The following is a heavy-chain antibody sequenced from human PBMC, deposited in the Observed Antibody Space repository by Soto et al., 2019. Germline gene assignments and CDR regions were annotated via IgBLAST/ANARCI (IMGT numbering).Heavy chain of an antibody. Sequence: GASVKVSCKASGGTFSSYAISWVRQAPGQGLEWMGGIIPIFGTANYAQKFQGRVTITADESTSTAYMELSSLRSEDTAVYYCARLTDGYNSGAVGYYYYYGMDVWGQGTTVTVSS. CDR3: ARLTDGYNSGAVGYYYYYGMDV. CDR2: IIPIFGTA. V-gene: IGHV1-69*13. D-gene: IGHD5-12*01. CDR1: GGTFSSYA. J-gene: IGHJ6*02.